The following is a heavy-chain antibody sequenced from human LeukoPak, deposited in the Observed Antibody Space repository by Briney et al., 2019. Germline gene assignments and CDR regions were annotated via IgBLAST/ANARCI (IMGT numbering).Heavy chain of an antibody. CDR2: ISSSSSYI. D-gene: IGHD3-3*01. V-gene: IGHV3-21*01. CDR1: GFSFSRYG. CDR3: ARDTYYDFWSGYSITPYYFDY. J-gene: IGHJ4*02. Sequence: GGSLRLSCAASGFSFSRYGMSWVRQAPGKGLEWVSSISSSSSYIYYADSVKGRFTISRDNAKNSLYLQMNSLRAEDTAVYYCARDTYYDFWSGYSITPYYFDYWGQGTLVTVSS.